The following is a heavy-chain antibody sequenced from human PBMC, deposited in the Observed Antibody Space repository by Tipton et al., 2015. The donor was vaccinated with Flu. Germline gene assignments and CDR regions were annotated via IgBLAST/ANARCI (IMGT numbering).Heavy chain of an antibody. CDR3: ARGPQVPVWPYYYGMDV. J-gene: IGHJ6*02. V-gene: IGHV3-53*01. CDR2: IYGGGTT. CDR1: GCTVTSSY. Sequence: GSLRLSCAASGCTVTSSYMSWVRQAPGKGLEWVSVIYGGGTTDYADSVKGRFTISRDKSKNALYLQMSSLRAEDTAVYYCARGPQVPVWPYYYGMDVWGQGTTVTVSS. D-gene: IGHD2-2*01.